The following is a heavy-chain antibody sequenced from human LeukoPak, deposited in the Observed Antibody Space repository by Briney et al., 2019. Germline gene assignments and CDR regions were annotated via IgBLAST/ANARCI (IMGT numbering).Heavy chain of an antibody. D-gene: IGHD3-10*01. CDR2: ISGSGGST. CDR1: GFTFSSYA. V-gene: IGHV3-23*01. CDR3: AKGSGFGEFLFHYYYMDV. J-gene: IGHJ6*03. Sequence: PGGSLRLSCAASGFTFSSYAMSWVRQAPGKGLEWVSAISGSGGSTYYADSVKGRFTISRDNSKNTLYLQMNSLRAEDTAVYCCAKGSGFGEFLFHYYYMDVWGKGTTVTVSS.